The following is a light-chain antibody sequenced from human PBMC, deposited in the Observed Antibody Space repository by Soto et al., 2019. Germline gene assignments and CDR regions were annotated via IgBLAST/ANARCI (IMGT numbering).Light chain of an antibody. V-gene: IGLV6-57*01. J-gene: IGLJ1*01. CDR1: RGSIASNY. CDR3: QSFDSSNHVCV. Sequence: NFMLTQPHSVSESPGKTVTISCTRSRGSIASNYVHWYQLRPGSSPTTVIFEDNQRPSGVPDRFSGSIDSSSNSASLTISGLRTEDEADYYCQSFDSSNHVCVFGTGTKVTVL. CDR2: EDN.